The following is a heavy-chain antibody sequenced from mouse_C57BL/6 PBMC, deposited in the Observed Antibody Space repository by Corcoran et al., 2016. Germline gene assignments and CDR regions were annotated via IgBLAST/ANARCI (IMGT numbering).Heavy chain of an antibody. CDR2: IYPGDGDT. Sequence: QVQLQQSGAELVKPGASVKISCKASGYAFSSYWMNWVKQRPGKGLEWIGQIYPGDGDTNYNGKFKGKATLTADKSSSTANMQLSSLTSEDSAVYFCAREGLLRFFDYWGQGTTLTVSS. V-gene: IGHV1-80*01. CDR3: AREGLLRFFDY. D-gene: IGHD1-1*01. J-gene: IGHJ2*01. CDR1: GYAFSSYW.